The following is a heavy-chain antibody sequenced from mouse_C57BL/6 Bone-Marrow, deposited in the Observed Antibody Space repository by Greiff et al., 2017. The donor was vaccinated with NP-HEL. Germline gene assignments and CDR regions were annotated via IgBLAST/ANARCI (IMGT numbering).Heavy chain of an antibody. D-gene: IGHD1-1*01. Sequence: VQLQQSGAELVRPGTSVKVSCKASGYAFTNYLIEWVKQRPGQGLEWIGVINPGSGGTNYNEKFKGKATLTADKSSSTAYMQLSSLTSEDSEVYFCARSGYGSSYWGYWGQGTTLTVSS. CDR1: GYAFTNYL. V-gene: IGHV1-54*01. CDR2: INPGSGGT. J-gene: IGHJ2*01. CDR3: ARSGYGSSYWGY.